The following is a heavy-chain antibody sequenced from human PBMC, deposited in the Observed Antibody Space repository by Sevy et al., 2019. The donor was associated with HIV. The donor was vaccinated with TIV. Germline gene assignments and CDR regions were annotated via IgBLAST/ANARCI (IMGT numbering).Heavy chain of an antibody. Sequence: GGYLRLSCAASGFSFSSYALHWVRQAPGKGLEYVSAISSNGGSTYYADSVKGRFTISRDNSKNTLYLQMGSLRAEDMAVYYGAREAVGGYSYSLDYWGQGTLVTVSS. CDR2: ISSNGGST. CDR3: AREAVGGYSYSLDY. D-gene: IGHD5-18*01. V-gene: IGHV3-64*02. CDR1: GFSFSSYA. J-gene: IGHJ4*02.